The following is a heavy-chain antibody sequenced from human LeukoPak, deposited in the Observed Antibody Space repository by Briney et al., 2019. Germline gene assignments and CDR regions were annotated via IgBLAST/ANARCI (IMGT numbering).Heavy chain of an antibody. CDR2: INSDGSST. CDR3: AREKSEPGDAIADY. V-gene: IGHV3-74*01. J-gene: IGHJ4*02. CDR1: GFSLSAYW. D-gene: IGHD2-21*01. Sequence: AGGSLRLSCAASGFSLSAYWMFWARQAPGKGLVWVARINSDGSSTSYADSVRGRFTISRDDAKNTLYLQMDSLTVEDTAVYYCAREKSEPGDAIADYWGQGTLVTVS.